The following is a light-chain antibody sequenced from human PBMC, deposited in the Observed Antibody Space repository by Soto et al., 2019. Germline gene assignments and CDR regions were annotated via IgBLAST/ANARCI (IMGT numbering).Light chain of an antibody. J-gene: IGLJ1*01. CDR1: SRDVGSYNL. CDR2: EGS. V-gene: IGLV2-23*01. Sequence: QSVLTQPASVSGSPGQSITISCTGTSRDVGSYNLVSWYQQHPGKAPRLMIYEGSKRPSGVFNRFTGSKSGNTASLTISGLQAEDEADYYCCSYAGSSTYVFGTGTKVTVL. CDR3: CSYAGSSTYV.